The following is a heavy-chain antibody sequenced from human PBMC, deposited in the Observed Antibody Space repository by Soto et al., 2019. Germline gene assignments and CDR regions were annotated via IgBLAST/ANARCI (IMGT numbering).Heavy chain of an antibody. Sequence: GGSLRLSCAASGFTFSSYGMHWVRQAPGKGLEWVAVIWYDGSNKYYADSVKGRFTISRDNSKNTLYLQMNSLRAEDTAVYYCARERSYCSGGSCFSFDYWGQGTLVTVSS. CDR1: GFTFSSYG. D-gene: IGHD2-15*01. CDR2: IWYDGSNK. CDR3: ARERSYCSGGSCFSFDY. V-gene: IGHV3-33*01. J-gene: IGHJ4*02.